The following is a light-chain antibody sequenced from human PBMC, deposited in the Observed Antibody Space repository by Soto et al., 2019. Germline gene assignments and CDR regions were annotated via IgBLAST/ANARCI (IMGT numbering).Light chain of an antibody. Sequence: QSALTQPASVSGSPGQSITISCSGTSSDVGTYNLVSWYQQYPGKARRLMIYEVTKRPSGVSNRFSGSKSGNTASLTISGLQPEDEADYYCCSYAGSSSSIFGTGTKLTVL. CDR2: EVT. J-gene: IGLJ1*01. CDR1: SSDVGTYNL. V-gene: IGLV2-23*02. CDR3: CSYAGSSSSI.